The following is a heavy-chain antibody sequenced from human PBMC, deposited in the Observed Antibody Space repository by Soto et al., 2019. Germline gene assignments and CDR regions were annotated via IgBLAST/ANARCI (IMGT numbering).Heavy chain of an antibody. CDR3: AKGSSGFDY. J-gene: IGHJ4*02. Sequence: GGSLRDWWCAAGGKIIGYGVSWVRQVQGEGLXXVXXIXXXXXSXXXAYSGKGRFTTSRDNTKNTLYLQMNSLRAEDTAIYYCAKGSSGFDYWGQGTLVPASS. CDR2: IXXXXXSX. V-gene: IGHV3-23*05. CDR1: GGKIIGYG.